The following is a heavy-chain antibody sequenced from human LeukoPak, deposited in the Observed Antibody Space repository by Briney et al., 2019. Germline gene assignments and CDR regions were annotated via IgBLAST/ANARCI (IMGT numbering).Heavy chain of an antibody. J-gene: IGHJ4*02. V-gene: IGHV4-39*07. CDR2: IYYSGST. D-gene: IGHD5-12*01. CDR1: GGSISSSSYY. CDR3: ARVSGYDWESSYDY. Sequence: SETLSLTCTVSGGSISSSSYYWGWIRQPPGKGLEWIGSIYYSGSTYYNPSLKSRVTISVDTSKNQFSLKLSSVTAADTAVYYCARVSGYDWESSYDYWGQGTLVTVSS.